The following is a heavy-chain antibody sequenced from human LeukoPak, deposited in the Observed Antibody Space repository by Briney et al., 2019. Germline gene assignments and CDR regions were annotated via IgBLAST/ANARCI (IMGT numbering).Heavy chain of an antibody. V-gene: IGHV4-59*01. CDR2: IYYSGST. CDR1: GGSTSSYY. D-gene: IGHD3-22*01. Sequence: PSETLSLTCTVSGGSTSSYYWSWIRQPPGKGLEWIGYIYYSGSTYYNPSLKSRVTISVDTSKNQFSLKLDSVTAADTAVYYCARSSEGRYYYDSSGYSYYYYYMDVWGKGTTVTISS. CDR3: ARSSEGRYYYDSSGYSYYYYYMDV. J-gene: IGHJ6*03.